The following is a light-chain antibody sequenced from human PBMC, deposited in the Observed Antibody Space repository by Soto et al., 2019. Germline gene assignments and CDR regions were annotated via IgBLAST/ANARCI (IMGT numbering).Light chain of an antibody. CDR2: EVS. CDR1: SSDVGGYNY. Sequence: QSALTQPPSASGSPGQSVTISCTGTSSDVGGYNYVSWYQQHPGKAPKLMIYEVSKRPSGVPDRFSGSKSGNTASLTVSGIQAEDEAEYFFSSYAVSNNLGVFGGGTKLTVL. CDR3: SSYAVSNNLGV. J-gene: IGLJ2*01. V-gene: IGLV2-8*01.